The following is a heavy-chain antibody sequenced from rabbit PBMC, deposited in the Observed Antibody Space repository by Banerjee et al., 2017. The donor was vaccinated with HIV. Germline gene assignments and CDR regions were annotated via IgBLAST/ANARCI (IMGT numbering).Heavy chain of an antibody. V-gene: IGHV1S45*01. D-gene: IGHD4-1*01. Sequence: QEQLEESGGDLVKPEGSLTLTCTASGFSFSSSYWICWVRQAPGKGLEWIGCIYTGSSGSTDYASWVKGRFTISKTSSTTVTLQMTSLTAADTATYFCARDLAGVIGWNFNFWGQGTLVTVS. J-gene: IGHJ4*01. CDR1: GFSFSSSYW. CDR2: IYTGSSGST. CDR3: ARDLAGVIGWNFNF.